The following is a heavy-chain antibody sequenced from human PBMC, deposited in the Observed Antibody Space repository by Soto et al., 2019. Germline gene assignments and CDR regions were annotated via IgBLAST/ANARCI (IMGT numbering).Heavy chain of an antibody. Sequence: EAQLVESGGGLVQPGGSLRLSCAASGFIFSSYWMHWVRQAPGKGLVWLSRINPDGSSTNYVDSVKGRFTISGDNAKNTLYLQMNSLRGEDTAVYYCARGERATTGYWGQGTLVTVSS. CDR3: ARGERATTGY. J-gene: IGHJ4*02. D-gene: IGHD1-1*01. CDR1: GFIFSSYW. CDR2: INPDGSST. V-gene: IGHV3-74*01.